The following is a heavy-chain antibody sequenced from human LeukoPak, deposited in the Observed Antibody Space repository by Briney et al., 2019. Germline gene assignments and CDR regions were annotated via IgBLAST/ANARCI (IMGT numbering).Heavy chain of an antibody. Sequence: LRLSCAASGFTSSDHYMDWVRQAPGKGPEWIGEINHSGSTNYNPSLKSRVTMSLDTSKNQFSLRLSSVTAADTAVYYCASTAPYLYYFDYWGQGTLVTVSS. CDR1: GFTSSDHY. D-gene: IGHD5-18*01. CDR2: INHSGST. V-gene: IGHV4-34*01. CDR3: ASTAPYLYYFDY. J-gene: IGHJ4*02.